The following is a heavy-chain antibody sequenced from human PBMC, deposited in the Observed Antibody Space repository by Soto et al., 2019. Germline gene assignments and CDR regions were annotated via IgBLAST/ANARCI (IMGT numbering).Heavy chain of an antibody. D-gene: IGHD3-3*01. CDR1: GFTFSSYG. J-gene: IGHJ3*02. Sequence: QVQLVESGGGVVQPGRSLRLSCATSGFTFSSYGMRWVRQAPGKGLEWVAVIWYDGSNKYYADSVKGRFTISRDNSKNTLYLQMNSLRAEDTAVYYCARDREDFWSGVTTNDAFDIWGQGTMVTVSS. CDR2: IWYDGSNK. V-gene: IGHV3-33*01. CDR3: ARDREDFWSGVTTNDAFDI.